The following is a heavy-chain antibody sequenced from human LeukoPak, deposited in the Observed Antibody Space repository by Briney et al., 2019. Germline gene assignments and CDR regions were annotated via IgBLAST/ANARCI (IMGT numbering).Heavy chain of an antibody. J-gene: IGHJ3*02. CDR3: ARANGDDAFDI. D-gene: IGHD4/OR15-4a*01. CDR2: SYYSGST. V-gene: IGHV4-59*01. CDR1: GGSISSYY. Sequence: SETLSLTCTVSGGSISSYYWSWIRQPPGKGLEWIGYSYYSGSTNYNPSLKSRVTISVDTSKNQFSLKLSSVTAADTAVYYCARANGDDAFDIWGQGTMVTVSS.